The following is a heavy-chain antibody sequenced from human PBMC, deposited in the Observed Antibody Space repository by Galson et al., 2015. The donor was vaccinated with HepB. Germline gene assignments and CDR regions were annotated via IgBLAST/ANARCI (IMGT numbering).Heavy chain of an antibody. D-gene: IGHD1-26*01. Sequence: SVKVSCKASGGTFSSYAISWVRQAPGQGLEWMGGIIPIFGTANYAQKFQGRVTITADESTSTAYMELSSLRSEDTAVYYCARAARRGSYTLRDFDYWGQGTLVTVSS. CDR1: GGTFSSYA. CDR3: ARAARRGSYTLRDFDY. V-gene: IGHV1-69*13. J-gene: IGHJ4*02. CDR2: IIPIFGTA.